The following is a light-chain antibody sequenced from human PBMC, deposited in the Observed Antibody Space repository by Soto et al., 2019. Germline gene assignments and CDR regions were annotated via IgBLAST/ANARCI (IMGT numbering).Light chain of an antibody. Sequence: EIVMTQSPATLSVSPGERATLSCRASQSVSTDLAWYQQKPGQDPRRLIYGASTRATGIPARFSGSGSGTEFTLTINSLQSEDLAVYYCHQYNDWPRFTFGPGTKVEIK. J-gene: IGKJ3*01. V-gene: IGKV3-15*01. CDR2: GAS. CDR1: QSVSTD. CDR3: HQYNDWPRFT.